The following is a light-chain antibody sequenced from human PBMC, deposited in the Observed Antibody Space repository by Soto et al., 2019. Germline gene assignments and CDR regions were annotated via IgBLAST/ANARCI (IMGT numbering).Light chain of an antibody. J-gene: IGKJ2*01. V-gene: IGKV1-39*01. Sequence: DIQMTQSPSSLSVSVGDRVTITCRASQSITNYLNWYQQKPGKAPKLLVYAASSLQSGVPSRFSGTGSGTDSTLTISSLQPEDFASYYCQQSDSFPYTFGQGTKLEIK. CDR3: QQSDSFPYT. CDR2: AAS. CDR1: QSITNY.